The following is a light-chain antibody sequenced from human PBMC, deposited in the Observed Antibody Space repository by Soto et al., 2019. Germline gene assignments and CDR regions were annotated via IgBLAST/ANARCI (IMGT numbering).Light chain of an antibody. CDR2: DAS. CDR3: QQYERGFT. CDR1: QSVSSSY. V-gene: IGKV3-20*01. Sequence: EIVLTQSPGTLSLSPGERATLSCRASQSVSSSYFAWYQQKPGQAPRLLIYDASSRATGIPDRFSGSGSGTDFSLTISRLEPEDFAVYYCQQYERGFTFGPGTKVDIK. J-gene: IGKJ3*01.